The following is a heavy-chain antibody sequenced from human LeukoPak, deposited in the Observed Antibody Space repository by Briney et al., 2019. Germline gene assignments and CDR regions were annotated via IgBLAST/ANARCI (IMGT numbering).Heavy chain of an antibody. J-gene: IGHJ5*02. V-gene: IGHV3-74*01. CDR3: ARDLGQYYDTSDNWFDP. D-gene: IGHD3-22*01. Sequence: GGSLRLSCAASGFTFSDHDMHWVRQAPGKGLVWVSRINRDGINTSYADSVKGRFTIPRDNAKNTLNLQMNSLRAEDTAVYYCARDLGQYYDTSDNWFDPWGQGTLVTVSS. CDR1: GFTFSDHD. CDR2: INRDGINT.